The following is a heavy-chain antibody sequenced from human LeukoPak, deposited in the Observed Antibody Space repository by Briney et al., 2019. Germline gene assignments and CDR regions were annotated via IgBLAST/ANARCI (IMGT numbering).Heavy chain of an antibody. D-gene: IGHD3-22*01. J-gene: IGHJ1*01. V-gene: IGHV4-31*03. CDR2: IYYSGST. CDR1: GGSISSGGYY. Sequence: SETPSLTCTVSGGSISSGGYYWSWIRQHPGKGLEWIGYIYYSGSTYYNPSLKSRVTISVDTSKNQFSLKLSSVTAADTAVYYCASTSDYSNYDSSGYYSWGYFQHWGQGTLVTVSS. CDR3: ASTSDYSNYDSSGYYSWGYFQH.